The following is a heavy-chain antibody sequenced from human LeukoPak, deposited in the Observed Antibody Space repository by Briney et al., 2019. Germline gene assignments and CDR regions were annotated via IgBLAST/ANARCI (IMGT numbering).Heavy chain of an antibody. Sequence: SETLSLTCTVSGYAISSDYFWGWIRQPPGKGLEWIGSLYHNGSTYYNPSLKSRVTISVDTSRNEFSLTLTSVTAADTAEYYCARHLYYSASAFWYIDLWGRGTLVIVSP. J-gene: IGHJ2*01. V-gene: IGHV4-38-2*02. D-gene: IGHD3-10*01. CDR3: ARHLYYSASAFWYIDL. CDR1: GYAISSDYF. CDR2: LYHNGST.